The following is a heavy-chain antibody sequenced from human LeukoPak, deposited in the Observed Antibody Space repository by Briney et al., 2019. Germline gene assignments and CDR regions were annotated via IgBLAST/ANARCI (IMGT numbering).Heavy chain of an antibody. CDR2: IYYSGST. V-gene: IGHV4-59*01. Sequence: SETLSLTCTVAGGSISSYYWSWIRQPPGKGLEWIGYIYYSGSTNYNPSLKSRFTISVDTSKNQFSLKLSSVTAADTAVYYCARGHYYDSSGYYGWGQGTLVTVSS. CDR1: GGSISSYY. CDR3: ARGHYYDSSGYYG. J-gene: IGHJ4*02. D-gene: IGHD3-22*01.